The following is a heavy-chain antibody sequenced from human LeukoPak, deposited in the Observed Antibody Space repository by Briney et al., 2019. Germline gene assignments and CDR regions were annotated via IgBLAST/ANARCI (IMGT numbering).Heavy chain of an antibody. CDR2: INPNSGGT. V-gene: IGHV1-2*02. CDR1: GYTFTGHY. CDR3: ARAVRSDGYRPPFDY. D-gene: IGHD5-24*01. J-gene: IGHJ4*02. Sequence: GASVKVSCKXSGYTFTGHYMHWVRQAPGQGLEWMGWINPNSGGTNYAQKFQGRVTMTRDTSISTAYMELSRLRSDDTAVYYCARAVRSDGYRPPFDYWGQGTLVTVSS.